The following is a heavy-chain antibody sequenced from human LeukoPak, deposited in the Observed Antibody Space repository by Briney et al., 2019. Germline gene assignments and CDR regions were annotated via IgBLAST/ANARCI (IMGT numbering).Heavy chain of an antibody. Sequence: PSETLSLTCTVSGGSISSSSYYWGWIRQPPGKGLEWIGSIYYSGSTYYNPSLKSRVTISVDTSKNQFSLKLSSVTAADTAVYYCARSANYYYDSSGYYPIFDYWGQGTLVAVSS. D-gene: IGHD3-22*01. V-gene: IGHV4-39*01. J-gene: IGHJ4*02. CDR2: IYYSGST. CDR1: GGSISSSSYY. CDR3: ARSANYYYDSSGYYPIFDY.